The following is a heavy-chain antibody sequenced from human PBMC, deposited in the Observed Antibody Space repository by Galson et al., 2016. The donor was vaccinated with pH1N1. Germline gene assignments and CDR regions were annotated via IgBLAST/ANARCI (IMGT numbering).Heavy chain of an antibody. D-gene: IGHD2-21*02. Sequence: CAISGDSVSSNSAAWNWIRQSPSRGLEWLGRTYYRSKWYNDYAVSAKRRITINPDTSKNQFSLQLNSVTPKDTAVYYCARDGIPSPGIRRDQYYFDYWGQGTLVTVSS. CDR2: TYYRSKWYN. CDR1: GDSVSSNSAA. V-gene: IGHV6-1*01. J-gene: IGHJ4*02. CDR3: ARDGIPSPGIRRDQYYFDY.